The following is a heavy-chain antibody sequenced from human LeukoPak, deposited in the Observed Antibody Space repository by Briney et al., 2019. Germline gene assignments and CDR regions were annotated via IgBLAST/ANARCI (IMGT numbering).Heavy chain of an antibody. D-gene: IGHD6-13*01. V-gene: IGHV3-11*01. Sequence: GGSLRLSCAASGFTFSDYYMSWIRQATGKGVEWVSYISSSGNTTYYADSVKGRFTISRDNAKNSLYLQMNSLRAEDTAVYYCARDGGSSWYFDYWGQGTLVTVSS. CDR2: ISSSGNTT. J-gene: IGHJ4*02. CDR1: GFTFSDYY. CDR3: ARDGGSSWYFDY.